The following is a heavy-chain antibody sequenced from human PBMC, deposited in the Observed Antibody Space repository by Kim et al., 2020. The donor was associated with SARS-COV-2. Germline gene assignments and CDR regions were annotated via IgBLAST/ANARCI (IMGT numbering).Heavy chain of an antibody. CDR3: ARGLWGVRNYYGMDV. CDR2: INTNTGNP. D-gene: IGHD3-16*01. V-gene: IGHV7-4-1*02. Sequence: ASVKVSCKASGYTFTSYAMNWVRQAPGQGLEWMGWINTNTGNPTYAQGFTGRFVFSLDTSVSTAYLQISSLKAEDTAVYYCARGLWGVRNYYGMDVWGQGTTVTVSS. J-gene: IGHJ6*02. CDR1: GYTFTSYA.